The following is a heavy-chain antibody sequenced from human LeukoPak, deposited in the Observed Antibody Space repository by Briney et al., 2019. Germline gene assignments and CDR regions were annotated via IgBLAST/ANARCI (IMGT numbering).Heavy chain of an antibody. J-gene: IGHJ5*02. Sequence: GGSLRLSCEASGFTFSRYSMNWFRQAPGKGLEWVSYISTGSSTIYYADSVKGRFTISRDNARNSLYLRMNSLRAEDTAVYYCARGLDPWGQGTPVIVSS. V-gene: IGHV3-48*01. CDR2: ISTGSSTI. CDR3: ARGLDP. CDR1: GFTFSRYS.